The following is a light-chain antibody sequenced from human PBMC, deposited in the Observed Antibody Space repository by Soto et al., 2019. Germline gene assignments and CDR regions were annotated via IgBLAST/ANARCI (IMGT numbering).Light chain of an antibody. CDR3: QQYNSYWT. Sequence: QVTHSPSSLSASVGDRVTITCRASQGISNYLAWYQQKPGKAPKLLIYDASSLESGVPSRFSGSGSGTEFTLTISSLQPDDFATYYCQQYNSYWTFGQGTKVDI. J-gene: IGKJ1*01. CDR1: QGISNY. V-gene: IGKV1-13*02. CDR2: DAS.